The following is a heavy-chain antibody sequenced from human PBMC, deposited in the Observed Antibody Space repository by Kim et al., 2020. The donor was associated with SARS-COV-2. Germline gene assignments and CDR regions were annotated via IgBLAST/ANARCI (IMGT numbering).Heavy chain of an antibody. CDR2: IYSSGIS. CDR3: ARQEAARNPHWIDP. V-gene: IGHV4-39*01. Sequence: SETLSLTCTVSGGSISSSTYYWGWIRQPPGKGLEWIGSIYSSGISYYNPSLKSRLTIFADTSKNEFSLKLSSVTAADTAVYYCARQEAARNPHWIDPCG. J-gene: IGHJ5*02. CDR1: GGSISSSTYY.